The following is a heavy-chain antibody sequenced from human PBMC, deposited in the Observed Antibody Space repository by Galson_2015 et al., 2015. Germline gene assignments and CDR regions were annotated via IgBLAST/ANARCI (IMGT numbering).Heavy chain of an antibody. D-gene: IGHD6-19*01. CDR1: GDSVSSNSAA. Sequence: CAISGDSVSSNSAAWNWIKQSPSRGLEWLGRTYYRSKWYNDYAVSVKSRITINPDTSKNQFSLQLNSVTPEDTAVYYCARDLGSGWSNPVFVPWGQGTLVTVSS. V-gene: IGHV6-1*01. J-gene: IGHJ5*02. CDR3: ARDLGSGWSNPVFVP. CDR2: TYYRSKWYN.